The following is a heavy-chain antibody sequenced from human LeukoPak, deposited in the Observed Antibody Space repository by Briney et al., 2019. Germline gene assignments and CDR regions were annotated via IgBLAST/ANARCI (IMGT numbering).Heavy chain of an antibody. CDR3: ARTDYYGAGSYWTLDYYYYGMDV. D-gene: IGHD3-10*01. Sequence: ASVKVSCKASGGTFSSYAISWVRQAPGQGLEWMGGIIPIFGTANYAQKFQGRVTITADESTSTAYMELSSLRSEDTAVYYCARTDYYGAGSYWTLDYYYYGMDVWGQGTTVTVSS. CDR2: IIPIFGTA. V-gene: IGHV1-69*13. J-gene: IGHJ6*02. CDR1: GGTFSSYA.